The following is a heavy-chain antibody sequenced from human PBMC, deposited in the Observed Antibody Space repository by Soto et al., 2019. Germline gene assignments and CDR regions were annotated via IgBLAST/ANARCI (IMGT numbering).Heavy chain of an antibody. CDR1: GYIFTTYS. J-gene: IGHJ4*02. Sequence: QVQLVQSGAEMKRPGASVILSCKASGYIFTTYSIHWVRQTAGQGIEWMAKVDPRDGSTGYAQKFRASVTVAWDTAAGTVSMGVSSLTTADTSADYCASARRRGREFDNWGQGTQVTVSS. D-gene: IGHD1-26*01. CDR3: ASARRRGREFDN. V-gene: IGHV1-46*01. CDR2: VDPRDGST.